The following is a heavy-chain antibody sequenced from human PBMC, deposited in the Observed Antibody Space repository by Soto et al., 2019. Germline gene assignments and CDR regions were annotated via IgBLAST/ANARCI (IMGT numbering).Heavy chain of an antibody. CDR1: GFTFSSYG. D-gene: IGHD6-6*01. Sequence: QVQLVESGGGVVQPGRSLRLSCAASGFTFSSYGMHWVRQAPGKGLEWVAVISYDGSNKYYADSVKGRFTISRDNSKNTLYLQMNRLGAEDTAVYYCAKPSLRVAGRWYFDLWGRGTLVTVSS. CDR2: ISYDGSNK. CDR3: AKPSLRVAGRWYFDL. J-gene: IGHJ2*01. V-gene: IGHV3-30*18.